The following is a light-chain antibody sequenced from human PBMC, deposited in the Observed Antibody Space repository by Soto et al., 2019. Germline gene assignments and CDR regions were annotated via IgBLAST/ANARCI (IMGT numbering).Light chain of an antibody. Sequence: QSALTQPASVSGSPGQSITISCTGTSSDGGSYNLVSWYQQHPGKAPKLMIYEVSKRPSGVSNRFSGSKSGNTASLTISGLQAVDEADYYCCSYAGSITPYVFGTGTKLTVL. CDR2: EVS. V-gene: IGLV2-23*02. CDR3: CSYAGSITPYV. J-gene: IGLJ1*01. CDR1: SSDGGSYNL.